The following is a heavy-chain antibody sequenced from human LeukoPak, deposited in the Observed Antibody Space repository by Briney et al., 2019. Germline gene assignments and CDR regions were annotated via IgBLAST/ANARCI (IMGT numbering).Heavy chain of an antibody. D-gene: IGHD4-11*01. Sequence: GGSLRLSCAASGFTFNAYSMNWVRQAPEKGLEWVSYIGSSSSPVYYADSVKGRFTISRDNAKNSLYLQMDSLRAEDTAVYYCARDQAYSFDYWGQGTLVTVSS. V-gene: IGHV3-48*01. J-gene: IGHJ4*02. CDR1: GFTFNAYS. CDR2: IGSSSSPV. CDR3: ARDQAYSFDY.